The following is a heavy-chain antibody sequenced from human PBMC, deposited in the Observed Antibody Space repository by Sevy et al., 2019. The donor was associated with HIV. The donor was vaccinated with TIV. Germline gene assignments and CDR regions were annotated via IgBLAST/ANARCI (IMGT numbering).Heavy chain of an antibody. CDR1: GFTFSNVW. J-gene: IGHJ4*02. CDR2: IRSKTDGGTK. D-gene: IGHD6-6*01. CDR3: TIDPVHFH. V-gene: IGHV3-15*01. Sequence: GGSLRLSCAASGFTFSNVWMSWVRQAPGKGPEWVGRIRSKTDGGTKDYAAPVKGRFTISRDDSKGTLYLQMSGLKTEDTALYYCTIDPVHFHWGRGTLVTVSS.